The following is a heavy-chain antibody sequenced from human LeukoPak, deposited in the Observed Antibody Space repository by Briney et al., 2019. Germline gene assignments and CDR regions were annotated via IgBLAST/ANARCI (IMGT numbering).Heavy chain of an antibody. D-gene: IGHD2-2*01. J-gene: IGHJ6*02. V-gene: IGHV1-46*01. CDR2: INPSGGST. CDR1: GYTFTSYY. CDR3: ARDSPVVPAAIFYYYYGMDV. Sequence: ASVKVSCKASGYTFTSYYMHRVRQAPGQGLEWMGIINPSGGSTSYAQKFQGRVTMTRDTSTSTVYMELSSLRSEDTAVYYCARDSPVVPAAIFYYYYGMDVWGQGTTVTVSS.